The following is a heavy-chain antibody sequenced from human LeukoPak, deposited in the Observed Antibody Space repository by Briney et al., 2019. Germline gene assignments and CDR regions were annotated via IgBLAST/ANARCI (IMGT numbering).Heavy chain of an antibody. CDR3: ASGYSSSWYLVGY. CDR1: GGSISSYY. V-gene: IGHV4-59*01. Sequence: SETLSLTCTVSGGSISSYYWSWIRQPPGKGLEWIGYIYYSGSTNYNPSLKGRVTISVDTSKNQFSLKLSSVTAADTAMYYCASGYSSSWYLVGYWGQGTLVTVSS. J-gene: IGHJ4*02. CDR2: IYYSGST. D-gene: IGHD6-13*01.